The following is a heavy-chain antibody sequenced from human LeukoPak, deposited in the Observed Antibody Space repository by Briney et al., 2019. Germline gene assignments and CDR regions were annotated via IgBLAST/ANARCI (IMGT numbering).Heavy chain of an antibody. D-gene: IGHD3-22*01. Sequence: ASVKVSCKASGGTFSSYAISWVRQAPGQGLEWMGWISTYNGNTNYAQKLQGRVTMTTDTSTSTAYMELRSLRSDDTAVYYCARHRRHRVYYDSSGYYHDGFDIWGQGTMVTVSS. V-gene: IGHV1-18*01. CDR2: ISTYNGNT. CDR3: ARHRRHRVYYDSSGYYHDGFDI. J-gene: IGHJ3*02. CDR1: GGTFSSYA.